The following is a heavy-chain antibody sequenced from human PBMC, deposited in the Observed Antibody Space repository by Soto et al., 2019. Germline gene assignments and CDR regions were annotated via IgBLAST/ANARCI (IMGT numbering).Heavy chain of an antibody. CDR2: TYYRSKWYN. J-gene: IGHJ6*02. CDR1: GDSVSSNSAA. Sequence: PSQTLSLTCAISGDSVSSNSAAWNWIRQSPSRGLEWLGRTYYRSKWYNDYAVSVKSRITINPDTSKNQFSLQLNSVTPEDTAVYYCARDPVAGFTAAGNYYYGMDVWGQGTTVTVS. D-gene: IGHD6-13*01. CDR3: ARDPVAGFTAAGNYYYGMDV. V-gene: IGHV6-1*01.